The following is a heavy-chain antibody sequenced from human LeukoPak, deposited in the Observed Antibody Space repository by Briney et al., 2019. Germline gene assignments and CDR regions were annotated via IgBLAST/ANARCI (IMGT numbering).Heavy chain of an antibody. J-gene: IGHJ4*02. V-gene: IGHV2-5*02. CDR2: IYWDDDK. CDR3: ARKLLTGGEY. CDR1: GFSFTSTGVS. Sequence: ESGPTLVNPTQTLTLTCTFSGFSFTSTGVSVGWTRQPPGKALEWLALIYWDDDKRYSPSLKSRLTIARDTSKNQVVLTMTNMDPVDTATYYCARKLLTGGEYWGQGALVTVSS. D-gene: IGHD7-27*01.